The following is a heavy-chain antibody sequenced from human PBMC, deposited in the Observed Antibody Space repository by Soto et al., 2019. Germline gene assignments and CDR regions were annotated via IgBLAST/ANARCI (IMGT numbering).Heavy chain of an antibody. CDR1: GLTISGKKY. V-gene: IGHV3-53*01. J-gene: IGHJ3*01. CDR2: LYDVDGS. CDR3: ATWHEREHAYDV. D-gene: IGHD1-1*01. Sequence: GGSLRLSCAAFGLTISGKKYVAWVRQAPGKGLEWVSALYDVDGSFYADSVKGRFTTSSDSSKTTVYLQMNDLRPDDTAVYYCATWHEREHAYDVWGQGTTVTVSS.